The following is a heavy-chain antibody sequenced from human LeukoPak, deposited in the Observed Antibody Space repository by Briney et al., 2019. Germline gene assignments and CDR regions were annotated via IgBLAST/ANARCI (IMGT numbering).Heavy chain of an antibody. D-gene: IGHD2-15*01. J-gene: IGHJ4*02. Sequence: SETLSLTCAVYGGSFSGYYWSWIRQPPGKGLEWIGEINHSGSTNYNPSLKSRVTISVDTSKNQFSLKLSSVTAADTAVYYCARGRLYCSGGSCCPNWGQGTLVTVSS. CDR3: ARGRLYCSGGSCCPN. V-gene: IGHV4-34*01. CDR1: GGSFSGYY. CDR2: INHSGST.